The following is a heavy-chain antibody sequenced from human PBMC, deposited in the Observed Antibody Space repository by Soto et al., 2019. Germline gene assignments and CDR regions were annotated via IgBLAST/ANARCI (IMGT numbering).Heavy chain of an antibody. V-gene: IGHV2-5*02. J-gene: IGHJ3*02. CDR2: IYWDDDK. CDR3: AHRDYSSSSGAFDI. CDR1: GFSLSTTGVG. Sequence: QITLKESGPTLVKPTQTLTLTCTFSGFSLSTTGVGVGWIRQPPEKALEWLALIYWDDDKRYSPSLKSRLTITKDTSKNQVVLIMTNMDPVDTATYYCAHRDYSSSSGAFDIWGQGTMVTVSS. D-gene: IGHD6-6*01.